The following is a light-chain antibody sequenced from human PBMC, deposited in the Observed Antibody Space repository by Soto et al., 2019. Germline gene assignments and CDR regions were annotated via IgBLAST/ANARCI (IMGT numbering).Light chain of an antibody. V-gene: IGKV3-11*01. CDR2: DAS. CDR3: QHRSIWPVS. Sequence: EMVLTQSPATLSLSPGARATLSCRASQSVSSYLAWYQQKPGQAPRLLTFDASNRATGIPARFSGSGSATDFTLTISSLEPEDFAVYYCQHRSIWPVSFGQGTRLEIK. CDR1: QSVSSY. J-gene: IGKJ5*01.